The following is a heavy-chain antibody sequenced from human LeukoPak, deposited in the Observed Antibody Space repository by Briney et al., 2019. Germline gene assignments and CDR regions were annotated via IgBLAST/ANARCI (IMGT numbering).Heavy chain of an antibody. Sequence: GGSLRLSCAASGFTFNSYWMTWVRQAPGKGLEWVANIVQDGNDKFYVDSVKGRFTISRDNAENSLFLQMNSLRAEDTGVYYCARPGYHQLDYWSQGTRVTASS. V-gene: IGHV3-7*01. CDR2: IVQDGNDK. D-gene: IGHD2-2*01. CDR3: ARPGYHQLDY. CDR1: GFTFNSYW. J-gene: IGHJ4*02.